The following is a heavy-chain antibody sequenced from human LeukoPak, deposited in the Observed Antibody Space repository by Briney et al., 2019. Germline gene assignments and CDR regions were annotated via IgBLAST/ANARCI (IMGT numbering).Heavy chain of an antibody. CDR2: FNPNSGGT. Sequence: GASVKVSCKASGYTFTGYYMHWVRQAPGQGLEWMGWFNPNSGGTNYAQKFQGRVTITTDESTSTAYMELSSLRSEDTAVYYCARSPTYYMDVWGKGTTVTVSS. J-gene: IGHJ6*03. CDR3: ARSPTYYMDV. V-gene: IGHV1-2*02. CDR1: GYTFTGYY.